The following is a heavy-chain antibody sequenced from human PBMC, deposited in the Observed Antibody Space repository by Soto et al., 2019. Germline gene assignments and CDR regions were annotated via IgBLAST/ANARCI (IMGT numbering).Heavy chain of an antibody. D-gene: IGHD6-13*01. V-gene: IGHV3-7*01. Sequence: GGPLRLSCAASGFTFSSYWMSWVRQAPGKGLEWVANIKQDGSEKYYVDSVKGRFTISRDNAKNSLYLQMNSLRAEDTAVYYCARQRGSFSVDVWGQGTTVTVSS. CDR2: IKQDGSEK. J-gene: IGHJ6*02. CDR3: ARQRGSFSVDV. CDR1: GFTFSSYW.